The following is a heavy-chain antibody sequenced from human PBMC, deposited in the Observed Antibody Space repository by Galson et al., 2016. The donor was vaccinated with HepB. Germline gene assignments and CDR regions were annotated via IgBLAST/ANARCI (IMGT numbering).Heavy chain of an antibody. CDR2: IHPSDGST. D-gene: IGHD3-10*01. J-gene: IGHJ4*02. CDR1: GYTFTNYY. V-gene: IGHV1-46*01. Sequence: SVKVSCKASGYTFTNYYLHWVRQAPGQGLEWMGLIHPSDGSTTYAQTFQGRVTMTRDTSTNTVYMELSSLGSDDTAVYYCARGGALVRGVSLQPACYFDYWGQGALVTVSS. CDR3: ARGGALVRGVSLQPACYFDY.